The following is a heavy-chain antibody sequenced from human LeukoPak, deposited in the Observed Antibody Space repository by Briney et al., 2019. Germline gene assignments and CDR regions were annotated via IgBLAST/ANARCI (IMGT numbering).Heavy chain of an antibody. J-gene: IGHJ6*03. D-gene: IGHD6-19*01. CDR2: IHWNSGST. CDR1: GFTFNTYS. CDR3: VRDGGWYKRGLDYYYYYMDV. Sequence: AGGSLRLSCEASGFTFNTYSMNWVRQAPGKGLEWVSRIHWNSGSTRYVDPVKGRFTISRDNAKNSLYLQMNSLRPEDTAFYYRVRDGGWYKRGLDYYYYYMDVWGKGTTVTVSS. V-gene: IGHV3-20*04.